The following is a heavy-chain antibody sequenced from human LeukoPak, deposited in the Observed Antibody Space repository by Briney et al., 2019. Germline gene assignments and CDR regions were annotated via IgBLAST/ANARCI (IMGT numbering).Heavy chain of an antibody. Sequence: GGSLRLSCAASGFTFSIYAMSWVRQAPGKGLEWVSALSGSGGTTDYADSVKGRFTISRDNSKNTLFLQMKSLRAEDTAVYYCAKDACSYGRYWYFDVWGRGTLVTVSS. CDR3: AKDACSYGRYWYFDV. V-gene: IGHV3-23*01. D-gene: IGHD5-18*01. CDR1: GFTFSIYA. J-gene: IGHJ2*01. CDR2: LSGSGGTT.